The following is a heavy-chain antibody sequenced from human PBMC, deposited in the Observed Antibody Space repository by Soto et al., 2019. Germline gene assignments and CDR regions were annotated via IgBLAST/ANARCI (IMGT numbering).Heavy chain of an antibody. Sequence: ASGKVCCRASGCTFTSHYMHWVPQAPGQGLEWMGWINPNSGGTNYAQKFQGWVAMTRDTSISTAYMELSRLRSDDTAVYYCERDSRPTVTRDAFDIWGQGTMVTVSS. J-gene: IGHJ3*02. V-gene: IGHV1-2*04. CDR2: INPNSGGT. D-gene: IGHD4-17*01. CDR1: GCTFTSHY. CDR3: ERDSRPTVTRDAFDI.